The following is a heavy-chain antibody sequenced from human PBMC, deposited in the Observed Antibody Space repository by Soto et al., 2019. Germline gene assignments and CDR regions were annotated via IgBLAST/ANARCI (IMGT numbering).Heavy chain of an antibody. V-gene: IGHV4-59*01. CDR3: AREGDYYDSSGYSQDAFDI. J-gene: IGHJ3*02. CDR2: IYYSGST. CDR1: GGSISSYY. D-gene: IGHD3-22*01. Sequence: TLSLTCTVSGGSISSYYWSWIRQPPGKGLEWIGYIYYSGSTNYNPSLKSRVTISVDTSKNQFSLKLSSVTAADTAVYFCAREGDYYDSSGYSQDAFDIWGQGTMVTVSS.